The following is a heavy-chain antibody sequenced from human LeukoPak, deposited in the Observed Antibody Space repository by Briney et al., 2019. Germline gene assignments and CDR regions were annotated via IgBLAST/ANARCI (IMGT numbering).Heavy chain of an antibody. Sequence: SETLSLTCAVYGGSFSGYYWSWIRQPPGKGLEWIGEINHSGSTNYNPSLKSRVTISVDTSKNQFSLKLSSVTAADTAVYYCARRVIVVVPAAIRRYYYYYMDVWGKGTTVTVSS. CDR2: INHSGST. CDR1: GGSFSGYY. D-gene: IGHD2-2*02. J-gene: IGHJ6*03. V-gene: IGHV4-34*01. CDR3: ARRVIVVVPAAIRRYYYYYMDV.